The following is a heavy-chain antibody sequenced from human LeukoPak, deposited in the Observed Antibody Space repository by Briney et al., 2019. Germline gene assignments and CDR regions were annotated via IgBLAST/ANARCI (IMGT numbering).Heavy chain of an antibody. Sequence: PSETLSLTCAVSGYSISSGYYWGWIRQPPGKGLEWIGSIYHSGSTYYNPSLKSRVTISVDTSKNQFSLKLSSVAAADTAVYYCARDLVGHFDYWGQGTLVTVSS. CDR1: GYSISSGYY. D-gene: IGHD2-15*01. J-gene: IGHJ4*02. CDR2: IYHSGST. V-gene: IGHV4-38-2*02. CDR3: ARDLVGHFDY.